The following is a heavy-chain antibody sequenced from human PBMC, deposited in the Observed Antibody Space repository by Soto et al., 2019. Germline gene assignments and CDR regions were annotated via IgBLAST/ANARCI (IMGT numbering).Heavy chain of an antibody. CDR2: ISPDGSNT. V-gene: IGHV3-74*01. Sequence: EVQLVESGGGLVQPGGSLRLSCAASGFTFSTYWMHWVRQAPGEGLVWVSRISPDGSNTKYADSVKGRFTISRDNAKNTLYLQMNSLRADDAADYYSVGRGSSVQSDYWGQGTLVTVSS. CDR1: GFTFSTYW. J-gene: IGHJ4*02. D-gene: IGHD3-22*01. CDR3: VGRGSSVQSDY.